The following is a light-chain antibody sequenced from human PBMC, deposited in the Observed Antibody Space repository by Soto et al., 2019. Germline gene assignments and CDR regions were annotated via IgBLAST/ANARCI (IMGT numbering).Light chain of an antibody. CDR1: STDVGGYNY. CDR2: DVS. Sequence: QSALTQPASVSGSPGQSITISCTGTSTDVGGYNYVSWYQQHPGKAPKLMISDVSNRPSGVSIRFSGSKSGNTASLTISGLQAEDEADYYCNSYSSSTTLYLFVTGTKVTVL. V-gene: IGLV2-14*01. CDR3: NSYSSSTTLYL. J-gene: IGLJ1*01.